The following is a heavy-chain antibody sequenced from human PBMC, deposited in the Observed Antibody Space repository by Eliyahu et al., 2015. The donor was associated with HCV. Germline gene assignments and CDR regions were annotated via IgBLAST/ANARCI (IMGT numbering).Heavy chain of an antibody. J-gene: IGHJ4*02. CDR3: ARMSGGNYYLDY. CDR1: GFSPTGHGMR. CDR2: IDWDDAK. Sequence: QVTLKESGPALVKPTQTLTLTCTCSGFSPTGHGMRVIWIRQPPGEALEWLARIDWDDAKFYNTSLKTRLTISMDTSKNQVVLTMTNMDPVDTGTYYCARMSGGNYYLDYWGQGILVTVSS. V-gene: IGHV2-70*04.